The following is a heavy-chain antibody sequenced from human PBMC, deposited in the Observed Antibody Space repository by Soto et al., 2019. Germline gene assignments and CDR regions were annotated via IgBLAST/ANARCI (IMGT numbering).Heavy chain of an antibody. D-gene: IGHD6-6*01. J-gene: IGHJ1*01. Sequence: GGSLRLSCAASGFTFGDYGMSWVRQAPGKGLEWVSGINWNGGSTGYADSVKGRFTISRDNAKNSLYLQMNSLRAEYTALYYCARDGSIAARPVAEYFQHWGQGTLVTVSS. CDR1: GFTFGDYG. CDR2: INWNGGST. CDR3: ARDGSIAARPVAEYFQH. V-gene: IGHV3-20*04.